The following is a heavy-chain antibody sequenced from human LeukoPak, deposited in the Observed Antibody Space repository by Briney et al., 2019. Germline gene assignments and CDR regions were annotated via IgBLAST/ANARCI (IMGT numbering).Heavy chain of an antibody. CDR3: ANVQYQLPYNWFDP. Sequence: PGGSLRLSCAASGFTFSSYSMNWVRQAPGKGLEWVSSISSSSSYIYYADSVKGRFTISRDNSKNTLYLQMNSLRAEDTAVYYCANVQYQLPYNWFDPWGQGTLVTVSS. J-gene: IGHJ5*02. CDR1: GFTFSSYS. D-gene: IGHD2-2*01. V-gene: IGHV3-21*04. CDR2: ISSSSSYI.